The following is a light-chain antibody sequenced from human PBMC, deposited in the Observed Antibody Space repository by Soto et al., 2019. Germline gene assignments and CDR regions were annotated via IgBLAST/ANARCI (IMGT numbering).Light chain of an antibody. CDR1: SSDVGSYNL. CDR3: CSYAGSSTDV. CDR2: EGS. Sequence: QSALTQPASVSGSPGQSITISCTGTSSDVGSYNLVSWYQLHPDKAPKLMIYEGSKRPSGVANRFSGSKSGNTASLTISGLQAEDEAEYYCCSYAGSSTDVFGTGTKVTVL. V-gene: IGLV2-23*01. J-gene: IGLJ1*01.